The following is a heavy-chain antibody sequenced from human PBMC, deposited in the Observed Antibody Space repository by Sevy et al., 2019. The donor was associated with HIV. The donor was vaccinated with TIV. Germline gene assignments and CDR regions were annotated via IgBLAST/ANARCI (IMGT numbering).Heavy chain of an antibody. V-gene: IGHV3-30-3*01. CDR1: GFAFSNYYA. CDR3: ARPRANYVDHYFFYAMDV. CDR2: ISYDGSDK. Sequence: GGSLRLSCVASGFAFSNYYAMHWVRQAPGKGLEWVALISYDGSDKYYADSVKGRFTISRDSFKNTLFLQMNSLTTEDTAVYYCARPRANYVDHYFFYAMDVWGQGTTVTVSS. J-gene: IGHJ6*02. D-gene: IGHD4-17*01.